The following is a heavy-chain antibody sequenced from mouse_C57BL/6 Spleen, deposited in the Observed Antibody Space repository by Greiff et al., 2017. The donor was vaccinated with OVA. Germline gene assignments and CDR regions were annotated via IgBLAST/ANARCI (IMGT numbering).Heavy chain of an antibody. CDR2: IDPANGNT. CDR3: ARRGYGISYDYFDY. CDR1: GFTIKNTY. Sequence: EVQLQQSVAELVRPGASVTLSCTASGFTIKNTYMHWVKQRPEPSLVWIGRIDPANGNTKYAPKFQGKATITADPSSNTDYLQLSSLTSEDTAIYYCARRGYGISYDYFDYWGQGTTLTVSS. J-gene: IGHJ2*01. V-gene: IGHV14-3*01. D-gene: IGHD1-1*01.